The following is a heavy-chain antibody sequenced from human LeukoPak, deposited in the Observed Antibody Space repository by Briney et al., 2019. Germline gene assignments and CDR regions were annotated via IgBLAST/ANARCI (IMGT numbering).Heavy chain of an antibody. CDR2: ITASGTAM. CDR3: ARDQVGATPFDY. D-gene: IGHD1-26*01. Sequence: GGSLRLSCAASGFTFSSYSMNWVRQAPGKGLEWVSHITASGTAMFYADSVKGRFTISRDNAKNSLYLQMNSLRDEDTAVYYCARDQVGATPFDYWGQGTLVTVSS. J-gene: IGHJ4*02. V-gene: IGHV3-48*02. CDR1: GFTFSSYS.